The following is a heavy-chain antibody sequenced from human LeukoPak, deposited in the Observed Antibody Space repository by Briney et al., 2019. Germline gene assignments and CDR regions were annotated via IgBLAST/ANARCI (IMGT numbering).Heavy chain of an antibody. D-gene: IGHD6-19*01. CDR1: GFTFSSYG. J-gene: IGHJ3*02. CDR2: IWYDGSNK. CDR3: AREAVGDAFDI. V-gene: IGHV3-33*01. Sequence: QPGRSLRLSCAASGFTFSSYGMHWVRQAPGKGLEWVAVIWYDGSNKYYADSVKGRFTISRDNSKNTLYLQMNSLRAEDTAVYYCAREAVGDAFDIWGQGTMVTVSS.